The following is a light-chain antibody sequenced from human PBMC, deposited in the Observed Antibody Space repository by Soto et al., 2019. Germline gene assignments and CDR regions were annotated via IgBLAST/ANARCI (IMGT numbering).Light chain of an antibody. J-gene: IGKJ2*02. V-gene: IGKV3-15*01. CDR3: QQYNNWPPGT. CDR1: QSVSSN. Sequence: EIVMTQSPATLSVSPGERATLSCRASQSVSSNLAWYQQKPGQAPRLLIYGASTRATGIPARFSGSGSGTDFTLTISSLQSEDFAVYYCQQYNNWPPGTLGQGTKLEIK. CDR2: GAS.